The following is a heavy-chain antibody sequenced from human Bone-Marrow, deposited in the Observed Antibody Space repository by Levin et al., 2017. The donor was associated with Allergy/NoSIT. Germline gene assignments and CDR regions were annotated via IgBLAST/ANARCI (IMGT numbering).Heavy chain of an antibody. V-gene: IGHV4-39*07. J-gene: IGHJ3*02. D-gene: IGHD3-3*01. Sequence: TTSETLSLTCAVSGGSISSSSFYWGWIRQPPGKGLEWIGDTFHSENAYYNPSLKSRVTISVDTSKNQFSLRLNSVTAADTAVYYCARTRDDFWSGYFHDAFDIWGPGTMVTVSS. CDR1: GGSISSSSFY. CDR2: TFHSENA. CDR3: ARTRDDFWSGYFHDAFDI.